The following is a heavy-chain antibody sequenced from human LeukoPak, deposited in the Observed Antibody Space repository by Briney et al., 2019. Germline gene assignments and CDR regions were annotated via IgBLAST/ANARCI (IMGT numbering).Heavy chain of an antibody. CDR2: IYHSGST. D-gene: IGHD3-3*01. V-gene: IGHV4-38-2*02. J-gene: IGHJ5*02. CDR1: GYSISSGYY. CDR3: ARDREELRFLEWLPDRRFDR. Sequence: SETLSLTCTVSGYSISSGYYWGWIRQPPGKGLEWIGIIYHSGSTYYNPSLKSRVTISVDTSKNQFSLKLSSVTAADTAVYYCARDREELRFLEWLPDRRFDRWGQGTLVTVSS.